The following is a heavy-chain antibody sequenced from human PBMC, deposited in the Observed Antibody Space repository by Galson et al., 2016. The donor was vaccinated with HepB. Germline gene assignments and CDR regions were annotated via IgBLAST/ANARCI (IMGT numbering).Heavy chain of an antibody. CDR2: ISDSGANT. Sequence: SLRLSCAASGFTFSNYAMSWVRQAPGKGLHWVSAISDSGANTHYADSVRGRFTVSRDNVKNTLYLQMNSLRAEDTAVYFCARLPYSSDDITSGCHYFDYWGQGTLVTVSS. CDR3: ARLPYSSDDITSGCHYFDY. CDR1: GFTFSNYA. J-gene: IGHJ4*02. D-gene: IGHD3-22*01. V-gene: IGHV3-23*01.